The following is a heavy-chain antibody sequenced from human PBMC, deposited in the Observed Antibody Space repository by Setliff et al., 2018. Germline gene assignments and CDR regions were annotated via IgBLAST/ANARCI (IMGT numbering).Heavy chain of an antibody. V-gene: IGHV3-7*01. J-gene: IGHJ6*02. D-gene: IGHD3-10*01. CDR1: GFTYNNDW. Sequence: PGGSLRLSCGASGFTYNNDWVSWVRQAPGKGLEWLASINPDGSEKFYVDSVKGRFTISRDNAKSTLYLQMNSLRAEDSAVYYCARDGVFYAMDFWGQGTTVTVSS. CDR2: INPDGSEK. CDR3: ARDGVFYAMDF.